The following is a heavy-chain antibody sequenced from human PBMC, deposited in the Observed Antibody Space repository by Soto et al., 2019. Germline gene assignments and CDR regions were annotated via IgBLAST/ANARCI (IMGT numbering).Heavy chain of an antibody. J-gene: IGHJ4*02. D-gene: IGHD6-13*01. CDR2: ISAYNGNT. CDR1: SYTFASYG. CDR3: VRVLAAAADFDY. Sequence: QVQLVQSGAEVKKPGASVKVSCKASSYTFASYGISWVRQAPGQGLEWMGWISAYNGNTNYAQKLQGRVSMTTDTPTSTAYKELRSLRSDDTAVYYYVRVLAAAADFDYWGQGTLVTVSS. V-gene: IGHV1-18*01.